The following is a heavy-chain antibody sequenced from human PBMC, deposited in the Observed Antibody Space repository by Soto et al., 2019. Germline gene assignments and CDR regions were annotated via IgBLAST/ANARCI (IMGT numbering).Heavy chain of an antibody. Sequence: SETLSLTCTVSGGSISSSSYYWGWIRQPPGKGLEWIGSIYYSGSTYYNTSLKSRVTISVDTSKNQFSLKLSSVTAADTAVYYWAVGSSWYVDYWGQGTLVTVSS. D-gene: IGHD6-13*01. V-gene: IGHV4-39*01. CDR3: AVGSSWYVDY. CDR2: IYYSGST. J-gene: IGHJ4*02. CDR1: GGSISSSSYY.